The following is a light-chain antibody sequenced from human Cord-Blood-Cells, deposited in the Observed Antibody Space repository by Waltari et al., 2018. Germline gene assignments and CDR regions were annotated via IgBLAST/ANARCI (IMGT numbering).Light chain of an antibody. CDR3: QSYDSSNQV. V-gene: IGLV6-57*01. CDR2: EDN. Sequence: NFMLTQPHSVSESPGKTVTISCTRSSGSIASNSVQWYQQRPGSSPTTVIYEDNQRTSGVPGRFSGSIDSSSNSASLTISGLKTEDEADYYCQSYDSSNQVFGGGTKLTVL. J-gene: IGLJ3*02. CDR1: SGSIASNS.